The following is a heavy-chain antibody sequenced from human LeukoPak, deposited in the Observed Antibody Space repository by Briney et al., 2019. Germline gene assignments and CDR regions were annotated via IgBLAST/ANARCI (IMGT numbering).Heavy chain of an antibody. Sequence: PGGSLRLSCAASGFTFDDYGMSWVRQAPGKGLEWVSGINWNGGSTGYADSVKGRFTISRDNAKNSLCLQMNSLRAEDTALYYCARDLRHPDAFDIWGQGTMVTVSS. J-gene: IGHJ3*02. CDR2: INWNGGST. CDR3: ARDLRHPDAFDI. V-gene: IGHV3-20*04. D-gene: IGHD6-25*01. CDR1: GFTFDDYG.